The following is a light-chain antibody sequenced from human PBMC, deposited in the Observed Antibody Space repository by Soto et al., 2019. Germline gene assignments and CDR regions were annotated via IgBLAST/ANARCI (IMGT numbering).Light chain of an antibody. J-gene: IGKJ4*01. Sequence: EIVVTQSPATLSVSLGEGVTLSCRASQSIRGDLAWYQQKPGQTPRLLIYGASTRATGVPARFSGSGSGTEFTLTISSLQSEDSAVYYCQQFNNWPLTFGGGTKVEIK. CDR1: QSIRGD. V-gene: IGKV3-15*01. CDR3: QQFNNWPLT. CDR2: GAS.